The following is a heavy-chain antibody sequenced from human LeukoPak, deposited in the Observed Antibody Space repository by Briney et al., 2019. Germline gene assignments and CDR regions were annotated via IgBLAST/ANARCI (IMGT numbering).Heavy chain of an antibody. D-gene: IGHD4-23*01. CDR3: AREGADGGSFDY. Sequence: SETLSLTCTVSGGSISSYYWSWIRQPARKGLEWIGRIYTSGSTNYNPSLKSRVTMSVDTSKNQFSLKLSSVTAADTAVYYCAREGADGGSFDYWGQGTLVTVSS. V-gene: IGHV4-4*07. CDR2: IYTSGST. J-gene: IGHJ4*02. CDR1: GGSISSYY.